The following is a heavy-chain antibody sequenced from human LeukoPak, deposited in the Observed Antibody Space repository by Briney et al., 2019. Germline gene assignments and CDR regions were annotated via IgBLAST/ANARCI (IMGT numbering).Heavy chain of an antibody. CDR1: GGTFSSYA. D-gene: IGHD2-2*01. J-gene: IGHJ4*02. CDR3: ARSELGYCSSTSCYGDY. Sequence: ASVKVSCKASGGTFSSYAISWVRQAPGQGLEWMGRIIPILGIANYAQKFQGRVTITADKSTSTAYMELSSLRSVDTAVYYCARSELGYCSSTSCYGDYWGQGTLVTVSS. CDR2: IIPILGIA. V-gene: IGHV1-69*04.